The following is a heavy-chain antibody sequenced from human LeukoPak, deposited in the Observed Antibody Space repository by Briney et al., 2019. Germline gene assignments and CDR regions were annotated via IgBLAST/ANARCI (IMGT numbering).Heavy chain of an antibody. CDR3: ATYRQVLLPFES. D-gene: IGHD2-8*02. J-gene: IGHJ4*02. CDR1: GFTFSNYS. Sequence: PGGSLRLSCEASGFTFSNYSMIWVRQPPGKGLEWVSSIFPSGGEIHYADSVRGRFTISRDNSKSTLSLQMNSLKAEDTAIYYCATYRQVLLPFESWGQGTLVTVSS. CDR2: IFPSGGEI. V-gene: IGHV3-23*01.